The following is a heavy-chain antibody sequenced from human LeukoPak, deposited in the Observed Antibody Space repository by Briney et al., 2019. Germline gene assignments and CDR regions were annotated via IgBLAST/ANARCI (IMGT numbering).Heavy chain of an antibody. D-gene: IGHD3-16*01. Sequence: GGSLRLSCAASGFTVSSNYINWVRQAPGKGLEWVSVIYSGGRTYYADSVRGRFTISRHNSKNTLYLQMNSLRAEDTAVYYCAGTHLGFYYYAMDVWGKGTTVTASS. CDR1: GFTVSSNY. CDR3: AGTHLGFYYYAMDV. J-gene: IGHJ6*04. V-gene: IGHV3-53*04. CDR2: IYSGGRT.